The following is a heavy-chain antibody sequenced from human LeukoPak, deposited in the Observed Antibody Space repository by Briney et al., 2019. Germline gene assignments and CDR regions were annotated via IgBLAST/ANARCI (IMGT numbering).Heavy chain of an antibody. CDR1: GGSFSGYY. CDR2: INHSGST. V-gene: IGHV4-34*01. Sequence: SETLSLTCAVYGGSFSGYYWSWIRQPPGKGLEWIGEINHSGSTNYNPSLKSRVTISVDTSKNQFSLKLSSVTAADTAVYYCARGRPSLGYSSHQRPAYYYYYYMDVWGKGTTVTVSS. CDR3: ARGRPSLGYSSHQRPAYYYYYYMDV. D-gene: IGHD6-13*01. J-gene: IGHJ6*03.